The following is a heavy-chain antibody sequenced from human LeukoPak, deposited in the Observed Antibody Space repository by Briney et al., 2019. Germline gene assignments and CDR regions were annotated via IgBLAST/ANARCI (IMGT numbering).Heavy chain of an antibody. CDR2: ISSGGDSM. CDR1: GFTFSPYE. V-gene: IGHV3-48*03. Sequence: GGSLRLSCAASGFTFSPYEMNWVRQAPGKGLEWVAYISSGGDSMDYADSVKGRFTISRDSAKNSLFLQMNSLRAEDTAVYYCARGPASYTYYFYAMDVWGQGTTVTVSS. D-gene: IGHD2-2*02. J-gene: IGHJ6*02. CDR3: ARGPASYTYYFYAMDV.